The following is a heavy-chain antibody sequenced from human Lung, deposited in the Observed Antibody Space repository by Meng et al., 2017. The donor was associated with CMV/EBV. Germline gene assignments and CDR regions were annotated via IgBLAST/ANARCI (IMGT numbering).Heavy chain of an antibody. CDR3: ARVEGMAARLSD. Sequence: ASVMVSCKASGYSFADYYIHWWRQDPEQGLRWRARISPRSGGRKFAQKFQGRVTMTTDMSTSAAYLELNSLRSDDTAIYYCARVEGMAARLSDWGPGTLVTVSS. V-gene: IGHV1-2*06. CDR2: ISPRSGGR. D-gene: IGHD6-6*01. J-gene: IGHJ4*02. CDR1: GYSFADYY.